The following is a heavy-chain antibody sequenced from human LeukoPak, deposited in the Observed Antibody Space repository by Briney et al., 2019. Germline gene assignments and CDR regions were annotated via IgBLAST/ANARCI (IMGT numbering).Heavy chain of an antibody. CDR3: AHRGSVAARTSLFDY. V-gene: IGHV2-70*12. Sequence: SGPALVKPTQTLTLTCTFSGFSLSTSGMCVSWIRQPPWKALEWLARSDWDDDKYYSTSLKTRLTISKDTSKNQVVLTMTNMDPVDTATYYCAHRGSVAARTSLFDYWGQGTLVTVSS. J-gene: IGHJ4*02. D-gene: IGHD6-6*01. CDR1: GFSLSTSGMC. CDR2: SDWDDDK.